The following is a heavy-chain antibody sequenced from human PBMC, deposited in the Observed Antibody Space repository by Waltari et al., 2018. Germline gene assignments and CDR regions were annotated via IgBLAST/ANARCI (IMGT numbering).Heavy chain of an antibody. CDR3: ARDLGLYSSSSVRPY. CDR2: ISSSSSTI. CDR1: GFTFSSYS. Sequence: EVQLVESGGGLVQPGGSLRLSCAASGFTFSSYSMNWVRQAPGKGLEWVSYISSSSSTIYYADSVKGRFTISRDNAKNSLYLQMNSLRAEDTAVYYCARDLGLYSSSSVRPYWGQGTLVTVSS. V-gene: IGHV3-48*04. J-gene: IGHJ4*02. D-gene: IGHD6-6*01.